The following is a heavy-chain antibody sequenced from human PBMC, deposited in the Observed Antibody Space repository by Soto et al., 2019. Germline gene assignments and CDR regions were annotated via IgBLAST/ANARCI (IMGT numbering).Heavy chain of an antibody. Sequence: ASVKVSCKASGYTFTSYGISWVRQAPGQGLEWMGWISAYNGNTKYAQKLQGRVTMTTDTSTSTAYMELRSLRSDDTAVYYCASQLKYPPYSSSGSAGRDVGGQGPTVTVSS. J-gene: IGHJ6*02. CDR2: ISAYNGNT. V-gene: IGHV1-18*01. CDR1: GYTFTSYG. CDR3: ASQLKYPPYSSSGSAGRDV. D-gene: IGHD6-13*01.